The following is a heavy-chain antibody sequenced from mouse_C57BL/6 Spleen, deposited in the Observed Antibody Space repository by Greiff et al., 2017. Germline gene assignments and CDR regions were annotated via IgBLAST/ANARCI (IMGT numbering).Heavy chain of an antibody. J-gene: IGHJ4*01. Sequence: QVQLQQPGAELVKPGASVKLSCKASGYTFTSYWMHWVKQRPGQGLEWIGMIHPNSGSTNYNEKFKSKDTLTVDKSSSTAYMQLSSLTSEDSAVYYCARLGDYYGSSLYAMDYWGQGTSVTVSS. D-gene: IGHD1-1*01. V-gene: IGHV1-64*01. CDR1: GYTFTSYW. CDR2: IHPNSGST. CDR3: ARLGDYYGSSLYAMDY.